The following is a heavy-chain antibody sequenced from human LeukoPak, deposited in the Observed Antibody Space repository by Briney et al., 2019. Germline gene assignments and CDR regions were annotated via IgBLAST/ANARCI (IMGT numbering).Heavy chain of an antibody. J-gene: IGHJ4*02. Sequence: GGSLRLSCVASGFTFSSYEMNWARQASGKGLEWVANIKQDGSEKYYVDSVKGRFTISRDNAKNSLYLQMNSLRAEDTAVYYCVGLGENYGGQGTLVTASS. CDR3: VGLGENY. CDR1: GFTFSSYE. CDR2: IKQDGSEK. V-gene: IGHV3-7*02. D-gene: IGHD3-10*01.